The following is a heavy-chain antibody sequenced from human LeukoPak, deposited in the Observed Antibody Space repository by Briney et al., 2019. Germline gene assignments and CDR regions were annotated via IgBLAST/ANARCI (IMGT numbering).Heavy chain of an antibody. CDR3: ARSTRGYPDY. D-gene: IGHD2/OR15-2a*01. Sequence: SETLSLTCSVYGCSISGYYWSWIRQPAGKGLEWIGRIYTSGSTNYNPSLKSRVTMSVDTSKNQFSLKLSFVAAADTAVYCCARSTRGYPDYWGQGTLVTVSS. CDR1: GCSISGYY. V-gene: IGHV4-4*07. J-gene: IGHJ4*02. CDR2: IYTSGST.